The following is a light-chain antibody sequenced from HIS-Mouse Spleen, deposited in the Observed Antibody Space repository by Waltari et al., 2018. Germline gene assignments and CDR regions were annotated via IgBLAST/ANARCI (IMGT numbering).Light chain of an antibody. CDR2: WAS. CDR3: QQYYSTPFT. CDR1: QSVLYSSNNKNY. Sequence: DIVMTQSPDSLAVSLGESATINCKSSQSVLYSSNNKNYLAWYQQKPGKPPKLLIYWASTRESGVPDRFSGSGSGTDFTLTISSLQAEDVAVYYCQQYYSTPFTFGPGTKVDIK. V-gene: IGKV4-1*01. J-gene: IGKJ3*01.